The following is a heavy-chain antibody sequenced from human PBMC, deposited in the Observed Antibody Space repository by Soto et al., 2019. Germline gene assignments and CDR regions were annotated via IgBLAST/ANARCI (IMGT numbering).Heavy chain of an antibody. J-gene: IGHJ1*01. Sequence: GGSLRLSCAASGFTFSGYAMSWVRQAPGKGLEWVSVIHGGGNSAYCADSVKGRFTISRDSSKNTLYLEMNSLRAEDTAVYYCARDGAMATYFEYFQHWGQGTLVTVSS. V-gene: IGHV3-23*01. CDR3: ARDGAMATYFEYFQH. CDR2: IHGGGNSA. CDR1: GFTFSGYA. D-gene: IGHD5-12*01.